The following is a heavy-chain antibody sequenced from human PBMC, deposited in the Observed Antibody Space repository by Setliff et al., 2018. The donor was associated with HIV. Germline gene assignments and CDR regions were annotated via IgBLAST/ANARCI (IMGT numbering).Heavy chain of an antibody. D-gene: IGHD2-2*01. Sequence: PSETLSLTCTVSNGSISGYYWSWIRQPPGKGLEWIGEINHSGSTYYNPSLKSRVTISVDRSKNQFSLNVTSVTAADTAVYYCARIPQLLDYAMDVWGQGTTVTVSS. CDR2: INHSGST. CDR3: ARIPQLLDYAMDV. CDR1: NGSISGYY. J-gene: IGHJ6*02. V-gene: IGHV4-34*01.